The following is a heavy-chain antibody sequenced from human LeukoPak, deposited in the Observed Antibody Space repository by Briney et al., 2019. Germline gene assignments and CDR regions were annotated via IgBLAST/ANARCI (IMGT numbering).Heavy chain of an antibody. Sequence: GGYDSSSSYDCSCIRSPPEKKLKWIGSIYYSGSTYYNPSLKSRVTISVDTSKNQFSLKLSSVTAADTAVYYCARHYGVRGGYYYYGMDVWGQGTTVTVSS. D-gene: IGHD3-10*01. CDR1: GGYDSSSSYD. J-gene: IGHJ6*02. V-gene: IGHV4-39*01. CDR3: ARHYGVRGGYYYYGMDV. CDR2: IYYSGST.